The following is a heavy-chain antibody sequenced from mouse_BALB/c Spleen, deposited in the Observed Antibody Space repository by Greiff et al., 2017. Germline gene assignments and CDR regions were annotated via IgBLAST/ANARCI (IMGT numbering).Heavy chain of an antibody. CDR1: GFSLTSYD. D-gene: IGHD1-2*01. V-gene: IGHV2-9-2*01. CDR3: VRDTATGSY. Sequence: VKLVESGPGLVAPSQSLSITCTVSGFSLTSYDISWIRQPPGKGLEWLGVIWTGGGTNYNSAFMSRLSISKDNSKSQVFLKMNSLQTDDTAIYYCVRDTATGSYWGQGTLVTVSA. J-gene: IGHJ3*01. CDR2: IWTGGGT.